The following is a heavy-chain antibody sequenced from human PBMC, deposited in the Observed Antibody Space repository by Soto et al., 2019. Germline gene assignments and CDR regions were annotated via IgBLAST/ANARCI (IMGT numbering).Heavy chain of an antibody. CDR1: GGPISSGGYS. Sequence: KASETLSLTCVVSGGPISSGGYSWTWIRQPPGRGLEWIGYISQSGSADYNPSLKSRVTISVDTSKNQFSLKLSSVTAADTAVYYCARTVRVRSGYLDSWGQGTLVTVSS. J-gene: IGHJ4*02. D-gene: IGHD3-22*01. CDR2: ISQSGSA. CDR3: ARTVRVRSGYLDS. V-gene: IGHV4-30-2*05.